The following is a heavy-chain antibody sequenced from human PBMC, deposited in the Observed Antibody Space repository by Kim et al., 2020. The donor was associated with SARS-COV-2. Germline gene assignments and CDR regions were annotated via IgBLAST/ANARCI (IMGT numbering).Heavy chain of an antibody. CDR1: GFTFSSYS. D-gene: IGHD5-12*01. Sequence: GGSLRLSCAASGFTFSSYSMNWVRQAPGKGLEWVSYISSSSSTIYYADSVKGRFTISRDNAKNSLYLQMNSLRAEDTAVYYCARLWVATGQGEWGQGTLVTVSS. J-gene: IGHJ4*02. CDR2: ISSSSSTI. CDR3: ARLWVATGQGE. V-gene: IGHV3-48*04.